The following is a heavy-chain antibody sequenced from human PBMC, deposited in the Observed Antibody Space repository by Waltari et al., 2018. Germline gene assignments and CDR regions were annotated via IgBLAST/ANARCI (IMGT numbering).Heavy chain of an antibody. V-gene: IGHV3-20*04. CDR1: GFKFNDYG. Sequence: EVQLAESGGAVVRPGGSLRVTRVASGFKFNDYGMSWVRRVPGKGLDGVSGITWNGGIISYSDSVKGRFTITRDNDKNSLSLQMTSLRVEDTALYYCARYLNWGLPRFDNWGQGTQVTVSS. J-gene: IGHJ4*02. CDR3: ARYLNWGLPRFDN. D-gene: IGHD3-16*01. CDR2: ITWNGGII.